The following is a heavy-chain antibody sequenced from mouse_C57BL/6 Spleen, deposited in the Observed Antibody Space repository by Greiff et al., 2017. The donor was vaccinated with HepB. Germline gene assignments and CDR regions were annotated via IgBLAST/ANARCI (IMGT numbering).Heavy chain of an antibody. Sequence: EVQGVESGPELVKPGASVKIPCKASGYTFTDYNMDWVKQSHGKSLEWIGDINPNNGGTIYNQKFKGKATLTVDKSSSTAYMELRSLTSEDTAVYYCARSRDGYLDYWGQGTTLTVSS. V-gene: IGHV1-18*01. CDR2: INPNNGGT. CDR1: GYTFTDYN. D-gene: IGHD2-3*01. J-gene: IGHJ2*01. CDR3: ARSRDGYLDY.